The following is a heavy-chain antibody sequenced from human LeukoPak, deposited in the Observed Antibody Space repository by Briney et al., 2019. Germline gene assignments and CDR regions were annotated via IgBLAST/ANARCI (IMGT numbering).Heavy chain of an antibody. CDR1: GGSISSYY. Sequence: SETLSLTCTISGGSISSYYWSWIRQPPGKGLEWIGYIYCSGSTNYNPSLKSRVTISVDTSKNQFSLKLSSVTAADTAVYYCARDYCSGGSCYLFDYWGQGTLVTVSS. D-gene: IGHD2-15*01. V-gene: IGHV4-59*01. CDR2: IYCSGST. J-gene: IGHJ4*02. CDR3: ARDYCSGGSCYLFDY.